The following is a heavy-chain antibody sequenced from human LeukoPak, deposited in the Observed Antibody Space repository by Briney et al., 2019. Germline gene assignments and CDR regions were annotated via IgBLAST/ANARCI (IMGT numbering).Heavy chain of an antibody. Sequence: NPSETLSLTCAVSGGSISSSNWWSWVRQPPGKGLEWIGEIYHSGSTNYNPSLKSRVTISVDKSKNQFSLKLSSVTAADTAVYYCARDNRGSSWFDYWGQGTLVTVSS. CDR2: IYHSGST. CDR1: GGSISSSNW. J-gene: IGHJ4*02. V-gene: IGHV4-4*02. CDR3: ARDNRGSSWFDY. D-gene: IGHD6-13*01.